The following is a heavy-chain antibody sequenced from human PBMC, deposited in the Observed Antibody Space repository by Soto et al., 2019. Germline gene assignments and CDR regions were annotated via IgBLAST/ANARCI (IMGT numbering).Heavy chain of an antibody. Sequence: SETLSLTCTVSGGSISSYYWSGIRQPPGKGLEWIGYIYYSGSTNYNPSLKSRVTISVDTSKNQFSLKLSSVTAADTAVYYCARVSEADYDILTGPTWVFDYWGQGTLVTVSS. D-gene: IGHD3-9*01. V-gene: IGHV4-59*01. CDR1: GGSISSYY. CDR2: IYYSGST. J-gene: IGHJ4*02. CDR3: ARVSEADYDILTGPTWVFDY.